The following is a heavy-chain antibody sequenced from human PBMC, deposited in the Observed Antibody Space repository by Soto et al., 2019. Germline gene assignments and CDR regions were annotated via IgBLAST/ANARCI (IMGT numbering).Heavy chain of an antibody. V-gene: IGHV1-46*03. J-gene: IGHJ4*01. CDR2: INPSGGST. D-gene: IGHD3-22*01. CDR1: GYIFTNHY. CDR3: ARVVYSASSVFFYDY. Sequence: QVQLVQSGAEVKKPGASVKGSCNASGYIFTNHYIHWARQAPGQGLEWMGRINPSGGSTNYLPKFQRRVTMTRAKSTCTAYMVRRSLRSEATAVCFCARVVYSASSVFFYDYWGHGTLVTVSS.